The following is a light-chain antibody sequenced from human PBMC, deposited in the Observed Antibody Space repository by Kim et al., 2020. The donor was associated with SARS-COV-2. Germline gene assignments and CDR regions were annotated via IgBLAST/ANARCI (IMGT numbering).Light chain of an antibody. Sequence: GQSVTISCTGTTDDVGRYDFVSWYQQYPGKVPKLLIYDVSERPSGVPDRFSGAKSGSTASLTISGLQTDDEAAYYCCSYAGSYTWLFGGGTKLTVL. CDR2: DVS. CDR1: TDDVGRYDF. J-gene: IGLJ3*02. CDR3: CSYAGSYTWL. V-gene: IGLV2-11*03.